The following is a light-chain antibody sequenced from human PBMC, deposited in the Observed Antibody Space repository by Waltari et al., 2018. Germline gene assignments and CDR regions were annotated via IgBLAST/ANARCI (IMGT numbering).Light chain of an antibody. Sequence: QSALNQPASVSGSPGQSIPISCAGTLCDIEPYNCVPWYQQHPGKAPKLIIYDGTKRPSGVSGRFSGSTSGDTASLTISGLLAEDEADYYCCSCTYSSTFVFGGGTKLSVL. CDR1: LCDIEPYNC. CDR3: CSCTYSSTFV. CDR2: DGT. J-gene: IGLJ2*01. V-gene: IGLV2-23*03.